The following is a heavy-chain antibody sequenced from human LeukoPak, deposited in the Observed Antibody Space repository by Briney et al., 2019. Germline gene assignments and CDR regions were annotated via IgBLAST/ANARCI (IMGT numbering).Heavy chain of an antibody. V-gene: IGHV3-7*05. CDR3: ARVFVWGSYRTDTFDY. CDR1: GFTFSSYW. D-gene: IGHD3-16*02. CDR2: IKQDGSEK. Sequence: GGSLRLSCAASGFTFSSYWMSWVRQAPGKGLEWVANIKQDGSEKYYVDSVKSRFTISRDNAKNSLYLQMNSLRAEDTAVYYCARVFVWGSYRTDTFDYWGQGTLVTVSS. J-gene: IGHJ4*02.